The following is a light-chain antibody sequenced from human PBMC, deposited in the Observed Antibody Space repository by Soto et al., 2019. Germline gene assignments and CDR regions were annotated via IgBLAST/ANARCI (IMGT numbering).Light chain of an antibody. CDR2: KAS. CDR1: QSISSW. J-gene: IGKJ3*01. CDR3: QQYNSYPSA. V-gene: IGKV1-5*03. Sequence: DIQMTQSPSTLSASVGDRVTITCRASQSISSWLAWYQQKPGKAPKLLIYKASSLESGVPSRFSGSGSGTEFTLTISSLQPDDFATYYCQQYNSYPSAFGPGTKVDI.